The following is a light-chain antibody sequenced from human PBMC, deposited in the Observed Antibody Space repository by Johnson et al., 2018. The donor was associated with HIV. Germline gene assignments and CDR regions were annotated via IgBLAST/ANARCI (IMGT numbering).Light chain of an antibody. V-gene: IGLV1-51*02. CDR2: ETT. CDR3: GTWDSSLSAGVV. CDR1: SSNIGNNY. Sequence: QSVLTQPPSVSAAPGQKVTISCSGSSSNIGNNYVSWYQQLPGTAPKLLIYETTKRPSGIPDRFSGSKSGTSATLGITGLQTGDEADYYCGTWDSSLSAGVVFGTGTKVTFL. J-gene: IGLJ1*01.